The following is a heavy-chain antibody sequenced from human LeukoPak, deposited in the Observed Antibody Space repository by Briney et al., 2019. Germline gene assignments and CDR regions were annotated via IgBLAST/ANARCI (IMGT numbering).Heavy chain of an antibody. CDR1: GGSISSGDYY. Sequence: SETLSLTCTVSGGSISSGDYYWSWIRQPPGKGLEWIAYMCYSGSTYYNPSLKSRVTMSADTSKNQLSLKLSSVTAADTAVYYCARPYYYDSRIDPWGQGILVTVSS. J-gene: IGHJ5*02. CDR2: MCYSGST. CDR3: ARPYYYDSRIDP. D-gene: IGHD3-22*01. V-gene: IGHV4-30-4*01.